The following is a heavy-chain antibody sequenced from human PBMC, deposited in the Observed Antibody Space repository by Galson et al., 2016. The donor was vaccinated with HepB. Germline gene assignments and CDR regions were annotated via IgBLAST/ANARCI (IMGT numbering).Heavy chain of an antibody. V-gene: IGHV3-74*01. Sequence: SLRLSCAASGFTFSSYWMHWVRQDPGRGLVWVSRINNDGSNRRYADSVKGRFTISRDNAKNTLYLQMIRLRAEDTAVYYCVRGRDCTTTSCYDRPLDYWGQGALVTVSS. CDR2: INNDGSNR. J-gene: IGHJ4*02. CDR3: VRGRDCTTTSCYDRPLDY. CDR1: GFTFSSYW. D-gene: IGHD2-2*01.